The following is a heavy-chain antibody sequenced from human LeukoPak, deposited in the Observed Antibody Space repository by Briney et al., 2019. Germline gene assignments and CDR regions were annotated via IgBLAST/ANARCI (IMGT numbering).Heavy chain of an antibody. CDR2: INPNSGGT. J-gene: IGHJ4*02. Sequence: ASVKVSCKASGYTFTGYYIHWVRQAPGQGLEWMGWINPNSGGTNYAQKFQGRVTMTRNTAISTAYMELSSLRSEDTAVYYCARVLHGSGSYPGDYWGQGTLVTVSS. CDR3: ARVLHGSGSYPGDY. V-gene: IGHV1-2*02. CDR1: GYTFTGYY. D-gene: IGHD3-10*01.